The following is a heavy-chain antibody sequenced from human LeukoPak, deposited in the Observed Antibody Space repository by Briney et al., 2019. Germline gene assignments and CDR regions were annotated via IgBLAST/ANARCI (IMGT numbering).Heavy chain of an antibody. Sequence: SQTLSLTCTVSGGSISSGDYYWSWMRQPPGKGLEWIGYIYYSGSTYYNPSLKSRVTISVDTSKNQFSLKLSSVTAADTAVYYCARVAATFYYYMDVWGKGTTVTVSS. CDR1: GGSISSGDYY. D-gene: IGHD2-15*01. J-gene: IGHJ6*03. CDR2: IYYSGST. CDR3: ARVAATFYYYMDV. V-gene: IGHV4-30-4*08.